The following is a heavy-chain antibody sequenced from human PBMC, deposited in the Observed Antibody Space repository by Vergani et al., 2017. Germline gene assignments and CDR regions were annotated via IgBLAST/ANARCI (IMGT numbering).Heavy chain of an antibody. CDR2: IYPGDSDT. CDR3: ARHYAYDSSGGDAFDI. J-gene: IGHJ3*02. D-gene: IGHD3-22*01. Sequence: EVQLVQSGAEVKKPGESLTISCKGSGYRFTSYWIGWVRQMPGKGLEWMGIIYPGDSDTRYRPSLQGQVTISADKSIRTAYLQWSSLKAWDTAMYYCARHYAYDSSGGDAFDIWGQGTMVTVSS. CDR1: GYRFTSYW. V-gene: IGHV5-51*01.